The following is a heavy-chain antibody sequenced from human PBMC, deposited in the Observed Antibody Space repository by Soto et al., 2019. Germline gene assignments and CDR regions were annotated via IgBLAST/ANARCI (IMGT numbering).Heavy chain of an antibody. D-gene: IGHD3-9*01. CDR1: GFTFSSYG. CDR2: ISYDGSNK. V-gene: IGHV3-30*03. Sequence: PGGSLRLSCAASGFTFSSYGMHWVRQAPGKGLEWVAVISYDGSNKYYADSVKGRFTISRDNSKNTLYLQMNSLRAEDTAVYYCARALSGKRYFDWLSQGLADAFDIWGQGTMVTVSS. J-gene: IGHJ3*02. CDR3: ARALSGKRYFDWLSQGLADAFDI.